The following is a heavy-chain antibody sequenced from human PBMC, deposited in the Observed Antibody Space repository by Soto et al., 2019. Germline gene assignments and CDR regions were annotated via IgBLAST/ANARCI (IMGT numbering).Heavy chain of an antibody. V-gene: IGHV3-9*01. J-gene: IGHJ1*01. CDR2: INWNSGGI. CDR3: VKDESINWYSGHFRH. Sequence: LRLSCAASGFTFDDYAMHWVRQVPGKGLEWVSGINWNSGGIGYGDSVKGRFAISRDNAKNSLHLQMNSLSAEDTAFYYCVKDESINWYSGHFRHWGQGTLVTVSS. CDR1: GFTFDDYA. D-gene: IGHD6-13*01.